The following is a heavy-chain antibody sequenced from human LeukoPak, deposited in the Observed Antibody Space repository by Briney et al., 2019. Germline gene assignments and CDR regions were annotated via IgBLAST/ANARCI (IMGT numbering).Heavy chain of an antibody. Sequence: GGSLRLSCAASGFTVSSNYMSWVRQAPGKGLEWVSVIYSGGSTYYADSVEGRFTISRDNSKNTLYLQMNSLRAEDTAVYYCAKDLSYCSGGTCYTSRYYGMDVWGQGTTVTVSS. CDR3: AKDLSYCSGGTCYTSRYYGMDV. CDR1: GFTVSSNY. J-gene: IGHJ6*02. V-gene: IGHV3-66*01. CDR2: IYSGGST. D-gene: IGHD2-15*01.